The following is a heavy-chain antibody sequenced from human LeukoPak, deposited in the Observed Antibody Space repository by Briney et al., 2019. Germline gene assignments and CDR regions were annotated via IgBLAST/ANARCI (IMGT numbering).Heavy chain of an antibody. CDR2: INHSGST. CDR3: ARGDGATPRRHYYYGMDV. CDR1: GGSFSGYY. Sequence: SETLSLTCAVYGGSFSGYYWSWIRQPPGKGLEWIGEINHSGSTNYNPSLKSRVTISVDTSKNQFSLKLSSVTAADTAVYYCARGDGATPRRHYYYGMDVWGQGTTVTVSS. J-gene: IGHJ6*02. D-gene: IGHD5-12*01. V-gene: IGHV4-34*01.